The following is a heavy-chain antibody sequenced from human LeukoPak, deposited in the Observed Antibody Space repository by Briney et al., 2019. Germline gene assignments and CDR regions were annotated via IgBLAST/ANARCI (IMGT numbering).Heavy chain of an antibody. D-gene: IGHD4-17*01. CDR1: GGSISSFS. CDR3: ARGGDGHGDYMTFDY. V-gene: IGHV4-59*01. Sequence: SETLSLTCSVSGGSISSFSWSWIRQPPGKGLEWIGDIYYTGRTNYNPSLKSRVTISVDTTKNQFSLKLTSVTPADTAVYYCARGGDGHGDYMTFDYWGQGTLVTVSS. CDR2: IYYTGRT. J-gene: IGHJ4*02.